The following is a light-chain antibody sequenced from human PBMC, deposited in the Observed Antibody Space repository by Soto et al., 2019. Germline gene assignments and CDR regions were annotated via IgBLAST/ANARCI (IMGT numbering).Light chain of an antibody. CDR1: QGVTTN. CDR2: DVS. CDR3: QQYNKWPIT. Sequence: EIGMTQSASALSGSPGERATLSCGAGQGVTTNFAWYQQKSGQSPRLLIYDVSIRATGVPARFSGTGYETDVNLTISGLQSEDSAFYYCQQYNKWPITFGQGTRLEI. V-gene: IGKV3-15*01. J-gene: IGKJ5*01.